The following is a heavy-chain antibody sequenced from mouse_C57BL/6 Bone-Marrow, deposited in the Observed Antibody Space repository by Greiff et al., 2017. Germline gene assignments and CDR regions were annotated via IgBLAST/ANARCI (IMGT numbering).Heavy chain of an antibody. D-gene: IGHD1-1*01. CDR3: ATEGGSSEGFAY. Sequence: QVQLQQPGAELVRPGSSVKLSCKASGYTFTSYWMHWVKQRPIQGLEWIGNIDPSDSETHYNQKFKDKATLTVDKSSSTAYMQLSSLTSEDSAVYYCATEGGSSEGFAYWGQGTLVTVSA. CDR2: IDPSDSET. J-gene: IGHJ3*01. V-gene: IGHV1-52*01. CDR1: GYTFTSYW.